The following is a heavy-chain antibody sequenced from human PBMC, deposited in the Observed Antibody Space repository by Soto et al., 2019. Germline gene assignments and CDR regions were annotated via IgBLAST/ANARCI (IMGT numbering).Heavy chain of an antibody. CDR2: IKQDGSEK. D-gene: IGHD2-2*01. CDR1: GFTFSSYW. V-gene: IGHV3-7*01. Sequence: GGSLRLSCAASGFTFSSYWMSWVRQAPGKGLEWVANIKQDGSEKYYLDSVKGRFTISGDKARNSLYLQMNVLRAEDTAVDYCARVGPSIVVVPAAIEVYYYYMDVWGKGTTVTVSS. J-gene: IGHJ6*03. CDR3: ARVGPSIVVVPAAIEVYYYYMDV.